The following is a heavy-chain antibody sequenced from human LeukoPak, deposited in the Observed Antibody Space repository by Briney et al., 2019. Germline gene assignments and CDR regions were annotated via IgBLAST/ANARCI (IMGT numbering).Heavy chain of an antibody. CDR3: ARLGTAIVARYFDF. J-gene: IGHJ4*02. CDR2: IYRGNSDT. Sequence: GESLKISCKASGYTFTNYWIGWVRHIPGKGLDWMGTIYRGNSDTRYSPSFQGQVSISADKSTNTAYLQWSSLKASDTAIYYCARLGTAIVARYFDFWGQGTLVTVSS. CDR1: GYTFTNYW. V-gene: IGHV5-51*03. D-gene: IGHD5-18*01.